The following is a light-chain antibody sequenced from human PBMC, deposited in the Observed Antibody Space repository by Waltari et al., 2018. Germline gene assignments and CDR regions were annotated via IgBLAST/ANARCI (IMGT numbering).Light chain of an antibody. Sequence: QSALTQPASVSGSPGQSITISCTGTSRDVGYFNHVPWFQHHPDSAPKLLIYDVTCRPSGVSRRFSGSKSVNTASLTVSGLQAEDEADYYCAAWDDSLKGYVFGTGTTVTVL. CDR1: SRDVGYFNH. CDR2: DVT. V-gene: IGLV2-14*01. CDR3: AAWDDSLKGYV. J-gene: IGLJ1*01.